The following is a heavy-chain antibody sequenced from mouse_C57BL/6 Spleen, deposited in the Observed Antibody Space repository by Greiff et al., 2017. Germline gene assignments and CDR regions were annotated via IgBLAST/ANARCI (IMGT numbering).Heavy chain of an antibody. J-gene: IGHJ1*03. Sequence: EVQLQQSGPELVKPGASVKMSCKASGYTFTDYNMHWVKQSHGKSLEWIGYINPNNGGTSYNQKFKGKATLTVNKSSSTAYMELRSLTSEDSAVYYCARGGYFNWYFDVWGTGTTVTVSS. D-gene: IGHD2-3*01. V-gene: IGHV1-22*01. CDR1: GYTFTDYN. CDR3: ARGGYFNWYFDV. CDR2: INPNNGGT.